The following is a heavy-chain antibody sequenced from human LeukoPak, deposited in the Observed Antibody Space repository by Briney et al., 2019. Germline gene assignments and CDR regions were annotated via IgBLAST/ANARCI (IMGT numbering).Heavy chain of an antibody. J-gene: IGHJ4*02. Sequence: PSXTLSLTCAVYGGSFSGYYWTWIRQPPGKGLEWVGEINHSGSTNYNPSLKSRVTISVDTSKNQLSLKLSSVTAADTAIYYCARGRGRTGWVMGDYWGQGTLVTVSS. V-gene: IGHV4-34*01. CDR2: INHSGST. D-gene: IGHD3/OR15-3a*01. CDR3: ARGRGRTGWVMGDY. CDR1: GGSFSGYY.